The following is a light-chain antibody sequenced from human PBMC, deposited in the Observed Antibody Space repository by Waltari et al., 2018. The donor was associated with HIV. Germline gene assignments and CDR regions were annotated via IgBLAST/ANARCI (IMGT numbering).Light chain of an antibody. CDR2: KAS. CDR3: QQYNSFSSWT. V-gene: IGKV1-5*03. J-gene: IGKJ1*01. CDR1: QSISSW. Sequence: DIQMTQSPSTLPASVGDRVTITCRASQSISSWLAWYQQKPGKAPKLLIYKASSLPSGVPSRFSGSGSGTEFTLTISSLQPDDFATYYGQQYNSFSSWTFGQGTKVEI.